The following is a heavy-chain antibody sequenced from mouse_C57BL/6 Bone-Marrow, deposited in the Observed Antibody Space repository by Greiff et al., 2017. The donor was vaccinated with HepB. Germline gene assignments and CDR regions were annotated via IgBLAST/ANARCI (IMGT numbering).Heavy chain of an antibody. Sequence: VQGVESGAELVKPGASVKLSCKASGYTFTSYWMHWVKQRPGRGLEWIGRIDPNSGGTKYNEKFKSKATLTVDKPSSTAYMQLSSLTSEDSAVYYCARSRYSNYSRDYYAMDYWGQGTSVTVSS. V-gene: IGHV1-72*01. D-gene: IGHD2-5*01. CDR1: GYTFTSYW. CDR2: IDPNSGGT. CDR3: ARSRYSNYSRDYYAMDY. J-gene: IGHJ4*01.